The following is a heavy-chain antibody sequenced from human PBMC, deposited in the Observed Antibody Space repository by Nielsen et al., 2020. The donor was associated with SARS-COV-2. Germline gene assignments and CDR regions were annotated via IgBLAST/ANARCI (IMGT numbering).Heavy chain of an antibody. V-gene: IGHV4-34*01. D-gene: IGHD3-22*01. CDR3: ARGPPARTYYYDSSSAVDY. Sequence: VRQMPGKGLEWIGEINHSGSTNYNPSLKSRVTISVDTSKNQFSLKLSSVTAADTAVYYCARGPPARTYYYDSSSAVDYWGQGTLVTVSS. J-gene: IGHJ4*02. CDR2: INHSGST.